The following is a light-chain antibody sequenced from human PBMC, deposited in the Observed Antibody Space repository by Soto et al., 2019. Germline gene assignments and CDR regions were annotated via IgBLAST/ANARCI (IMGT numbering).Light chain of an antibody. CDR1: SNDFGGYNY. CDR2: DDS. V-gene: IGLV2-14*03. Sequence: QSVLTQPASVSGSPGQSITISCAGISNDFGGYNYVSWYQQHPGRVPKLLSYDDSNRPSGVSNRFSGSKSGNTASLTISGLQAYDEADYYCASYTYTSPYVFGIGTKVTVL. J-gene: IGLJ1*01. CDR3: ASYTYTSPYV.